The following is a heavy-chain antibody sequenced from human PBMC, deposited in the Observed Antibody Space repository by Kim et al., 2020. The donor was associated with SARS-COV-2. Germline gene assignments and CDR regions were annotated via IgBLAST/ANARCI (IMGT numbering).Heavy chain of an antibody. D-gene: IGHD3-22*01. V-gene: IGHV3-48*03. Sequence: GGSLRLSCAASGFTFSSYEMNWVRQAPGKGLEWVSYISSSGSTIYYADSVKGRFTISRDNAKNSLYLQMNSLRAEDTAVYYCARDGYYYDSSGYYPAFDYWGQGTLVTVSS. CDR3: ARDGYYYDSSGYYPAFDY. CDR2: ISSSGSTI. CDR1: GFTFSSYE. J-gene: IGHJ4*02.